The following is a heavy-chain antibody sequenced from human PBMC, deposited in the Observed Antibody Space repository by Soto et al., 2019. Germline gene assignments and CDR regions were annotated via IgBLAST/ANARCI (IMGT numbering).Heavy chain of an antibody. CDR2: MDPNSGNT. V-gene: IGHV1-8*01. J-gene: IGHJ3*02. Sequence: ASVKVSCKASGYTFTSYDINWVRQATGQGLEWMGWMDPNSGNTGYAQKFQGRVTMTRNTSISTAYMEQSSLRAEDTAVYYCARGPGYGDYVYAFDIWGQGTMVTVSS. D-gene: IGHD4-17*01. CDR1: GYTFTSYD. CDR3: ARGPGYGDYVYAFDI.